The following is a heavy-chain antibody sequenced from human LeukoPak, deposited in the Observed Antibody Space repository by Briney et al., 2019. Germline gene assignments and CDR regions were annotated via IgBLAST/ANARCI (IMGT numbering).Heavy chain of an antibody. CDR3: TRDRRDGYNYVDP. J-gene: IGHJ5*02. Sequence: PSETLSLTCAVSGGSISSHYWSWIRQPPGKGLECIGYISYSGSTAYNPSLKSRVTISVDMAKNQFSLKLTSVTAADTAVYYCTRDRRDGYNYVDPWGQGTLVTVSS. D-gene: IGHD5-24*01. CDR1: GGSISSHY. V-gene: IGHV4-59*11. CDR2: ISYSGST.